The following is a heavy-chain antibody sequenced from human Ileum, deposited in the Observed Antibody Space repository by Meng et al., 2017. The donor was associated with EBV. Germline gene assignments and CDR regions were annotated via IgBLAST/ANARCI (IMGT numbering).Heavy chain of an antibody. CDR1: GGSIRSSNW. V-gene: IGHV4-4*02. CDR2: IYHSGST. D-gene: IGHD6-19*01. CDR3: ARVGQWLPIDY. J-gene: IGHJ4*02. Sequence: QVTRKDPGQVLVKPSGPLSPTCAVSGGSIRSSNWWSWVRQPPGKGLEWIGEIYHSGSTNYNPFLKSRVTISVDKSKNQFSLNLSSVTAADTAVYYCARVGQWLPIDYWGQGTLVTVSS.